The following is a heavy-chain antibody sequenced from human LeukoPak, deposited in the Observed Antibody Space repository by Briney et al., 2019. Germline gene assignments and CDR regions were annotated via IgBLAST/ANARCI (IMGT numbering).Heavy chain of an antibody. CDR3: ARVNINNWHSCDY. J-gene: IGHJ4*02. V-gene: IGHV4-4*02. CDR1: GGSISSNNW. CDR2: IYHSGSP. D-gene: IGHD1-1*01. Sequence: KPSETLSLTCAVSGGSISSNNWWGWVRQPPGKGLEWIGEIYHSGSPNYNPSLKSRVTISVDKSRNHLSLNLSSVTAADTAVHYCARVNINNWHSCDYWGQGTLVTVSS.